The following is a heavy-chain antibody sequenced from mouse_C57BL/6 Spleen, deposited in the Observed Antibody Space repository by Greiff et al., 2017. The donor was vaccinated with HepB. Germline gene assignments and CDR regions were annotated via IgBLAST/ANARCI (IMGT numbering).Heavy chain of an antibody. D-gene: IGHD1-1*01. V-gene: IGHV1-64*01. CDR3: ARVYYYGSSYDFDV. J-gene: IGHJ1*03. CDR2: IHPNSGST. Sequence: QVQLQQPGAELVKPGASVKLSCKASGYTFTSYWMHWVKQRPGQGLERIGMIHPNSGSTNYNEKFKSKATLTVDKSSSTAYMQLSSLTSEDSAVYYCARVYYYGSSYDFDVWGTGTTVTVSS. CDR1: GYTFTSYW.